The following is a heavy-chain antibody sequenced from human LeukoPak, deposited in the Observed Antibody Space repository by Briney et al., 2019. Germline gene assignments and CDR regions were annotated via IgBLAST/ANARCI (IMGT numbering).Heavy chain of an antibody. CDR3: ARGVDGSNSLINY. CDR2: INPDGTIT. Sequence: GGSLRLSCAASGFSFSRYLMHWVRQDPGKGPVWVSRINPDGTITNYAGSVKGRFTISRDNAKSMMYLQMNSLSVEDTAVYYCARGVDGSNSLINYWGQGTLVTVSS. CDR1: GFSFSRYL. V-gene: IGHV3-74*01. J-gene: IGHJ4*02. D-gene: IGHD5-24*01.